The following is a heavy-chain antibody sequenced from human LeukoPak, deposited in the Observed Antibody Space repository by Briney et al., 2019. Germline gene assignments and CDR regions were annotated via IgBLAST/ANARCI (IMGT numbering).Heavy chain of an antibody. J-gene: IGHJ4*02. CDR3: AKDRGGSGYDSYYFDY. CDR1: GFTFSSYA. V-gene: IGHV3-23*01. CDR2: ISGSGGST. Sequence: GGSLRLPCAASGFTFSSYAMSWVRQAPGKGLEWVSAISGSGGSTYYADSVKGRFTISRDNSKNTLYLQMNSLRAEDTAGYYCAKDRGGSGYDSYYFDYWGQGTLVTVSS. D-gene: IGHD5-12*01.